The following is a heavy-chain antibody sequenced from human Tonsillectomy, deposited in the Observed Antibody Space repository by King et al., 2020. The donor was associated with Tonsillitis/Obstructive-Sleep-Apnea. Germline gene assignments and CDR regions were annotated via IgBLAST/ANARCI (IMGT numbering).Heavy chain of an antibody. Sequence: VQLVESGGGLVQPGGSLRLSCAASGFTFSRYWMSWVRQAPGKGLEWVANIKQEGSEIYYVDSVKGRFTISRDNAKNSLYLQMNSLIAEDTAVYYCARDYFSRTGCYGPYDYWGQGTLVTVSS. D-gene: IGHD2-2*01. CDR2: IKQEGSEI. CDR1: GFTFSRYW. J-gene: IGHJ4*02. CDR3: ARDYFSRTGCYGPYDY. V-gene: IGHV3-7*04.